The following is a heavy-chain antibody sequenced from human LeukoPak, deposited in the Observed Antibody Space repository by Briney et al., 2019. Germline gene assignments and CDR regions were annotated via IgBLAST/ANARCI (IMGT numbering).Heavy chain of an antibody. CDR3: ARTRPGFESSYFFDY. CDR1: GFTFSDYY. J-gene: IGHJ4*02. V-gene: IGHV3-11*04. CDR2: ISKNGKTV. D-gene: IGHD3-22*01. Sequence: PGGSLRLSCAASGFTFSDYYMSWIRQAPGKGLEWLSYISKNGKTVYYADSVKGRFTISRDNAKKSVYLQMNSLRAEDTAVYYCARTRPGFESSYFFDYWGQGTLVTVSS.